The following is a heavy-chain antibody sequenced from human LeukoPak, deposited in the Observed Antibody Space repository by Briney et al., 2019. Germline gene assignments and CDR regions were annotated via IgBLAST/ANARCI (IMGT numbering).Heavy chain of an antibody. J-gene: IGHJ4*02. D-gene: IGHD1-26*01. CDR3: AKDCCSGSYSFFDY. Sequence: GGSLRLSCAASGFTFSSYAMSWVRQAPGKGLEWVSAISGSGGSTYYAGSVKGRFTISRDNSKISLYLQMNSLRAEDTAVYYCAKDCCSGSYSFFDYWGQGTLVTVSS. V-gene: IGHV3-23*01. CDR2: ISGSGGST. CDR1: GFTFSSYA.